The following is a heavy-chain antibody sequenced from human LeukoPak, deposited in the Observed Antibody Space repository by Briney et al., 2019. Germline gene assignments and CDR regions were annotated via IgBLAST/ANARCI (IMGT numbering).Heavy chain of an antibody. CDR2: ISSSGST. D-gene: IGHD3-22*01. J-gene: IGHJ3*02. CDR1: GDSISSGDYY. CDR3: ARGPYSYDSSGAFDI. V-gene: IGHV4-61*02. Sequence: SETLSLTCTVSGDSISSGDYYGGWIGKPAGKGLEWIGGISSSGSTNYTPSLKSRVTISVDTSKNQFSLKLSSVTAADTAVYFCARGPYSYDSSGAFDIWGQGTMVTVSS.